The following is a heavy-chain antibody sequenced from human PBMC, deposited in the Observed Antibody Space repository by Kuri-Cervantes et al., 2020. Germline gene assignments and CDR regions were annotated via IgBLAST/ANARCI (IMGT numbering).Heavy chain of an antibody. CDR3: ARFSDAFDI. CDR2: INHSGST. CDR1: GGSFSDYY. Sequence: SETLSLTCAVYGGSFSDYYWSWIRQPPGKGLEWIGEINHSGSTNYNPSLKSRVSISVDTSKNQLSLKLSSVTAADTAVYYCARFSDAFDIWGQGTMVTVSS. J-gene: IGHJ3*02. D-gene: IGHD3-3*01. V-gene: IGHV4-34*01.